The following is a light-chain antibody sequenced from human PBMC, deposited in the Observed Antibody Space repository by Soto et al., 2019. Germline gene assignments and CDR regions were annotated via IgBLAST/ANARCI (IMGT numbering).Light chain of an antibody. Sequence: QSVLTQPPSASGTPGQRVSISCSGGSSNIGTNTVHWYQHLPGTAPKLLIFSNDERPSGVPDRFSGSKSGTSASLAISGLQSDDEADYYCATWDDSLNGVVFGGGTKLTVL. CDR3: ATWDDSLNGVV. CDR2: SND. J-gene: IGLJ2*01. V-gene: IGLV1-44*01. CDR1: SSNIGTNT.